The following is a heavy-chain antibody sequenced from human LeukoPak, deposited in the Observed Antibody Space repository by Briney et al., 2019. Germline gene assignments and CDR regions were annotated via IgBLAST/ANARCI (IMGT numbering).Heavy chain of an antibody. J-gene: IGHJ3*02. CDR3: ARHLIRGSGFDRFYLAAIDI. CDR1: GGSISSSSYY. V-gene: IGHV4-39*01. Sequence: PSETLSLTCTVSGGSISSSSYYWGWIRQPPGKGLEWIGSIYYSGSTYYNPSLKSRVTISVDTSKNQFSLKLSSVTAADTAVYYCARHLIRGSGFDRFYLAAIDIWGQGTMVTVSS. CDR2: IYYSGST. D-gene: IGHD6-19*01.